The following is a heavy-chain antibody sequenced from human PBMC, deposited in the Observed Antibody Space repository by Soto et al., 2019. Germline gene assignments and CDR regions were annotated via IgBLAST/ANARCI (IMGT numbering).Heavy chain of an antibody. CDR2: IYYSGST. J-gene: IGHJ4*02. V-gene: IGHV4-59*01. Sequence: PSETPSLTCTVSGGTISSYYWSWIRQPPGKGLEWIGYIYYSGSTNYNPSLKSRVTISVDTSKNQFSLKLSSVTAADTAVYYCARRLDSFWSGYYDYWGQGTLVTVSS. CDR3: ARRLDSFWSGYYDY. CDR1: GGTISSYY. D-gene: IGHD3-3*01.